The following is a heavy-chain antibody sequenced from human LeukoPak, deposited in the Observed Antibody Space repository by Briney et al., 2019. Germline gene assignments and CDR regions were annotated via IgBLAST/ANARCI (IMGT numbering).Heavy chain of an antibody. CDR1: GHNLRTHY. D-gene: IGHD3-16*01. CDR3: ARRPAGVLADTDFLKS. CDR2: IDPSDSYS. Sequence: GESLKISCRDSGHNLRTHYINWLRQMPGKGLEWMGRIDPSDSYSDYSPSFQGHVTMTADKSTNTAYLQWTRLNTSDTAIYYCARRPAGVLADTDFLKSWGQGTLVTVSS. J-gene: IGHJ5*02. V-gene: IGHV5-10-1*01.